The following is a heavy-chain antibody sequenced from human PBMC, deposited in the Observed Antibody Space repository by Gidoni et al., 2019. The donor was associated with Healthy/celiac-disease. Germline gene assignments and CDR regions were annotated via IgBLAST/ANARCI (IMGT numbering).Heavy chain of an antibody. Sequence: QVQLVQSGSEFKKPGASVQVSCKAYGYTFTSYSMNWFRQAPGQGLEWMVWITTNTWNPTYAHVFTVRFVFSLDTSVSTAYLQISSLKAEDTAVYYCARHRGYSPVPFDYWGQGTLVTVSS. CDR3: ARHRGYSPVPFDY. CDR1: GYTFTSYS. J-gene: IGHJ4*02. CDR2: ITTNTWNP. V-gene: IGHV7-4-1*02. D-gene: IGHD6-13*01.